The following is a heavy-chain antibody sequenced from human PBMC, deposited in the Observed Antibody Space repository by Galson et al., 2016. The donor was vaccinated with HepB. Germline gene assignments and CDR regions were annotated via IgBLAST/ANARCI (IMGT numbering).Heavy chain of an antibody. CDR2: ISSNSNYI. CDR3: ARDPYSMRVDVNDAFDI. Sequence: SLRLSCAASEFTFSSYSMNWVRQAPGKGLEWVSSISSNSNYIYYADSVKGRFTISRDNAKNSQYLQMNSLRVEDTAVYYCARDPYSMRVDVNDAFDIWGQGTTVTVSS. D-gene: IGHD2/OR15-2a*01. CDR1: EFTFSSYS. V-gene: IGHV3-21*06. J-gene: IGHJ3*02.